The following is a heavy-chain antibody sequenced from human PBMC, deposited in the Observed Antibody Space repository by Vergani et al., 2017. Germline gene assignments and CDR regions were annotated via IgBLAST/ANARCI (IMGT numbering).Heavy chain of an antibody. V-gene: IGHV1-18*01. CDR2: ISGNNYKT. J-gene: IGHJ4*02. Sequence: QFQLVQSGTEVKTPGASVKVSCTTPDDNFKIYYITWVRQAPGQGLEWMGWISGNNYKTQYSQKFQGRVTMTTDTSTSTVYMELSSLRSEDTAVYYCTRGWYYDSIAYWAYWGQGTLVTVSS. D-gene: IGHD3-22*01. CDR1: DDNFKIYY. CDR3: TRGWYYDSIAYWAY.